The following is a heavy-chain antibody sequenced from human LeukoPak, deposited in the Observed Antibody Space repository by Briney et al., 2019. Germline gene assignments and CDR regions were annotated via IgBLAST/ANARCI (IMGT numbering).Heavy chain of an antibody. CDR1: GYTFTSYG. Sequence: GASVEVSCKASGYTFTSYGISWVRQAPGQGLEWMGWISAYNGNTNYAQKLQGRVTMTTDTSTSTAYMELRSLRSDDTAVYYCARVFRVVRGVIIVGIDYWGQGTLVTVSS. V-gene: IGHV1-18*01. J-gene: IGHJ4*02. CDR3: ARVFRVVRGVIIVGIDY. D-gene: IGHD3-10*01. CDR2: ISAYNGNT.